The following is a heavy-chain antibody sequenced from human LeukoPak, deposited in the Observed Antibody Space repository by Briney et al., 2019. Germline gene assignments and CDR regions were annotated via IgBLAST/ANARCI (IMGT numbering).Heavy chain of an antibody. D-gene: IGHD4-17*01. J-gene: IGHJ4*02. V-gene: IGHV3-23*01. CDR1: GFTFSSYG. CDR2: ISGSGGST. CDR3: ARDPATTVTTYAY. Sequence: PGGSLRLSCAASGFTFSSYGMSWVRQAPGKGLEWVSSISGSGGSTYYADSVKGRFTISRDNAKNSLYLQMNSLRAEDTAVYYCARDPATTVTTYAYWGQGTLVTVSS.